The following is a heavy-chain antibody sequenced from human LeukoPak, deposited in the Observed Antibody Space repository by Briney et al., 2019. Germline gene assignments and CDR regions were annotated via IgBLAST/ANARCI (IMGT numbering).Heavy chain of an antibody. V-gene: IGHV3-23*01. Sequence: GGSLRLSCAASGFTFSSYAMSWVRQAPGKGLEWVSAISGSGGSTYYADSVKGRFTISRDNSKNTLYLQMNSLRAEDTAVYYCAKGTGWFGELFFDAFDIWGQGTMVTFSS. CDR2: ISGSGGST. J-gene: IGHJ3*02. D-gene: IGHD3-10*01. CDR3: AKGTGWFGELFFDAFDI. CDR1: GFTFSSYA.